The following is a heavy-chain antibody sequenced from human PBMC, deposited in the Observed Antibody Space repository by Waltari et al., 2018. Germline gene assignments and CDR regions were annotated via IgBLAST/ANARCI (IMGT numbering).Heavy chain of an antibody. CDR1: GGTFSSYA. V-gene: IGHV1-69*01. CDR3: ARAGYSSSGGGVDY. CDR2: IIPIFGTA. J-gene: IGHJ4*02. D-gene: IGHD6-13*01. Sequence: QVQLVQSGAEVKKPGSSVKVSCKASGGTFSSYAISWVRQAPGQGLEWMGGIIPIFGTANYVQKFQGRVTITADESTSTAYMGLSSLRSEDTAVYYCARAGYSSSGGGVDYWGQGTLVTVSS.